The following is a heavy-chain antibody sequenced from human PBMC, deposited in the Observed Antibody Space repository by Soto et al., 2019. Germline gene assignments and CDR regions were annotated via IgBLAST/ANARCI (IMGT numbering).Heavy chain of an antibody. V-gene: IGHV3-33*01. CDR2: IWYDGSNK. CDR1: GFTFSSYG. Sequence: QVQVVESGGGVVQPGRSLRLSCAASGFTFSSYGMHWVRQAPGKGLEWVAVIWYDGSNKYYADSVKGRFTISRDNSKNTLYLQMNSLRAEDTAVYYCARDRTGLRQQLVRGFDPWGQGTLVTVSS. CDR3: ARDRTGLRQQLVRGFDP. D-gene: IGHD6-13*01. J-gene: IGHJ5*02.